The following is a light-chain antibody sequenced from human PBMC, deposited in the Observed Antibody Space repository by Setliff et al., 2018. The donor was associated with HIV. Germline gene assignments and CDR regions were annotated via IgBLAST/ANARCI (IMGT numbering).Light chain of an antibody. V-gene: IGLV2-14*01. CDR1: SSDVGGYNY. CDR3: TSYTTTSTYV. CDR2: EVS. Sequence: QSALAQPASVSGSPGQSITISCRGTSSDVGGYNYVSWYQHHPGKAHKLMIYEVSDRPSGVSNRFSGSKSGNTASLTISGLQAEDEADYYCTSYTTTSTYVFGTGTKVTVL. J-gene: IGLJ1*01.